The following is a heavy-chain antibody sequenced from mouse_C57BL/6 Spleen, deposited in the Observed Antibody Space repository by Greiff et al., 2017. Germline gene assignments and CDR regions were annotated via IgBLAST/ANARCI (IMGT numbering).Heavy chain of an antibody. V-gene: IGHV1-52*01. Sequence: QVQLQQPGAELVRPGSSVKLSCKASGYTFTSYWMHWVKQRPIQGLEWIGNIDPSDSETHYNQKFKDKATLTVDKSSSTAYMQLSSLTSEDSAVYCCARGILPTGAGYVDVWGTGTTVTVSS. J-gene: IGHJ1*03. CDR1: GYTFTSYW. CDR2: IDPSDSET. CDR3: ARGILPTGAGYVDV.